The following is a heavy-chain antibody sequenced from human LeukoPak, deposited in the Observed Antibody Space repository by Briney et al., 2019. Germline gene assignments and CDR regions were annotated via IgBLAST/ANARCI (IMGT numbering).Heavy chain of an antibody. CDR1: GFTFSSYA. CDR2: ISGSDGAT. J-gene: IGHJ5*02. D-gene: IGHD3-16*01. V-gene: IGHV3-23*01. CDR3: AKDPTVGEWPNWFDP. Sequence: GWSLRLSCAASGFTFSSYAMGWVRQAPEGGLQWVSAISGSDGATYSADSVKGRFTISRDNSKNTLYLQMNTLRADDTAVYYCAKDPTVGEWPNWFDPWGQGTLVSVSS.